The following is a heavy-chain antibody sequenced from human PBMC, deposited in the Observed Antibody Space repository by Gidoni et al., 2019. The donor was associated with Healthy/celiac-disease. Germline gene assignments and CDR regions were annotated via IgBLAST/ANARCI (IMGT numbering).Heavy chain of an antibody. D-gene: IGHD3-10*01. CDR2: IYWDDDK. J-gene: IGHJ4*02. V-gene: IGHV2-5*02. CDR1: GFSLSTRGVG. Sequence: QITLKESGTTLVKPTQTPTLTCTFSGFSLSTRGVGVGGIRQSPGKALEWLALIYWDDDKRYSPSLKSRLTITKDTSKNQVVLTMTNMDPVDTATYYCAHSWLGFGELSIDYWGQGTLVTVSS. CDR3: AHSWLGFGELSIDY.